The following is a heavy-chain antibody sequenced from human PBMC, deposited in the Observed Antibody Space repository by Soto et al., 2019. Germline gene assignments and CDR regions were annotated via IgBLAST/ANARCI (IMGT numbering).Heavy chain of an antibody. CDR2: ISGTGGTT. CDR3: AKFFVETGGSSGWPWSFHF. V-gene: IGHV3-23*01. Sequence: EVQLLESGGGLVQPGGSLRLSCAASGFTFSSYAMSCFRQAPGKGLEWVSAISGTGGTTYYADSVKGRFTISRDNSRNTLHLQMNSLRAEDTAIYYCAKFFVETGGSSGWPWSFHFWGQGTLVTVSS. J-gene: IGHJ4*02. D-gene: IGHD6-25*01. CDR1: GFTFSSYA.